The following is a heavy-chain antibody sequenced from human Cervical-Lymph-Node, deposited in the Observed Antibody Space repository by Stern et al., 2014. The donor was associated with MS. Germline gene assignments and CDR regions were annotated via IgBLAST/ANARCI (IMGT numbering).Heavy chain of an antibody. CDR1: GYTFTSYY. Sequence: VQLVESGAEVKKPGASVKVSCEASGYTFTSYYIHWVRQAPGHGLEWMGIINPGGGSTTYAQKFEGRVSMTRDTSTSTLYMELSSLRSEDTAVYYCARGARYFDYWGQGTLVTVSS. CDR3: ARGARYFDY. CDR2: INPGGGST. J-gene: IGHJ4*02. V-gene: IGHV1-46*03.